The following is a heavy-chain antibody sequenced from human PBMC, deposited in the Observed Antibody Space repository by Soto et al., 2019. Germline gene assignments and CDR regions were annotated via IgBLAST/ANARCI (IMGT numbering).Heavy chain of an antibody. J-gene: IGHJ5*02. CDR1: GGSISSYY. D-gene: IGHD5-18*01. V-gene: IGHV4-59*01. CDR3: ARSLRGYSYGYSPGWFDP. CDR2: IYYSGST. Sequence: QVQLQESGPGLVKPSETLSLTCTVSGGSISSYYWSWIRQPPGKGLEWIGYIYYSGSTNYNPSLKSRVTISVDTSKNQFSLKLSSVTAADTAVYYCARSLRGYSYGYSPGWFDPWGQGTLVTVSS.